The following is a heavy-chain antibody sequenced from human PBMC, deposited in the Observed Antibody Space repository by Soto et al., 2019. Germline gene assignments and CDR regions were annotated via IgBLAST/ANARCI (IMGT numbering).Heavy chain of an antibody. CDR1: GFIFSTYA. Sequence: EVKLVESGGGLVQPGGSLRLSCATSGFIFSTYAMHWVRQAPGKGLEYVSAISSNGRSKYYANSVKGRFTISRDNSKNTLYLQMDSLRAEDMAVYYCARDRCTNGVCYAPSDDWGQGTLVTVSS. V-gene: IGHV3-64*01. CDR3: ARDRCTNGVCYAPSDD. J-gene: IGHJ1*01. CDR2: ISSNGRSK. D-gene: IGHD2-8*01.